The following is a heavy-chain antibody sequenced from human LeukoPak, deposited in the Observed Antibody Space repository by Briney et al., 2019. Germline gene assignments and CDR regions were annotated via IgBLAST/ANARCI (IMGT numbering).Heavy chain of an antibody. D-gene: IGHD2-2*01. CDR2: INPNSGGT. CDR1: GFTFSSYG. Sequence: GGSLRLSCAASGFTFSSYGMHWVRQAPGQGLEWMGWINPNSGGTNYAQKFQGRVTMTRDTSISTAYMELSRLRSDDTAVYYCARDRALPELDANIVVVPAAHLGGAFDIWGQGTMVTVSS. J-gene: IGHJ3*02. V-gene: IGHV1-2*02. CDR3: ARDRALPELDANIVVVPAAHLGGAFDI.